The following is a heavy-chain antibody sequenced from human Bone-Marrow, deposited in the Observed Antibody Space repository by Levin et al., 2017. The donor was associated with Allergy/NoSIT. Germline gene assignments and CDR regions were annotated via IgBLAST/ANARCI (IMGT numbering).Heavy chain of an antibody. CDR2: IYSGTNT. V-gene: IGHV3-53*01. CDR3: ARTTGYNSGWFDY. CDR1: GFTVSSHH. J-gene: IGHJ4*02. Sequence: GESLKISCGVSGFTVSSHHMNWVRQAPGKGLEWVSIIYSGTNTYYADSVKGRFTISRDDSKNTLYLQMNSLRAEDTAVYYCARTTGYNSGWFDYWGQGSLVTVSS. D-gene: IGHD6-19*01.